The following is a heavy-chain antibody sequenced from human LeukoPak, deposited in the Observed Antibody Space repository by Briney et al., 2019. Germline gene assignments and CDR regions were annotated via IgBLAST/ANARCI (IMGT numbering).Heavy chain of an antibody. CDR1: GYTFTGYY. Sequence: WASVKVSCKASGYTFTGYYMHWVRQAPGQGLEWMGWINPSSGGTNYAQKFQGRVTMTRDTSISTAYMELSRLRSDDTAVYYCARVGVVVAAPPDYWGQGTLVTVSS. CDR3: ARVGVVVAAPPDY. CDR2: INPSSGGT. J-gene: IGHJ4*02. D-gene: IGHD2-15*01. V-gene: IGHV1-2*02.